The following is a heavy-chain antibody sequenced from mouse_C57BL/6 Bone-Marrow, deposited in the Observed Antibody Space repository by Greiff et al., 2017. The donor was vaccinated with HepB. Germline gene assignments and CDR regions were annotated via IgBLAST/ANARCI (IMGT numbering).Heavy chain of an antibody. CDR3: ARGDYYGSSPAWFAY. D-gene: IGHD1-1*01. CDR1: GFTFSSYA. Sequence: EVQVVESGGGLAKPGGSLKLSCAASGFTFSSYAISDGGSYTYYPDNVKGRFTISRDNAKNNLYLQMSHLKSEDTAMYYCARGDYYGSSPAWFAYWGQGTLVTVSA. CDR2: SDGGSYT. V-gene: IGHV5-4*01. J-gene: IGHJ3*01.